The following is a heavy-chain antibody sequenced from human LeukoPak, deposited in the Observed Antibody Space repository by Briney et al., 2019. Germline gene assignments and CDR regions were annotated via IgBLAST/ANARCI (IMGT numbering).Heavy chain of an antibody. CDR3: ARDTAIAY. D-gene: IGHD4-17*01. J-gene: IGHJ4*02. CDR1: GFSFSDVW. Sequence: GGSLRLSCVASGFSFSDVWMHWVRQAPGKGLVWVSRINTDGISTTYADSVKGRFTISRDNSKNTLYLQMNSLSAEDTAVYYCARDTAIAYWGQGTLVTVSS. CDR2: INTDGIST. V-gene: IGHV3-74*01.